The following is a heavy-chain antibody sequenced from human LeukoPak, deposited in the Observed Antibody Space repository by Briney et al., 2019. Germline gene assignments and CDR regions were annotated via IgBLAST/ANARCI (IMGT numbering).Heavy chain of an antibody. V-gene: IGHV3-30*18. CDR1: GFTFSSYG. Sequence: GGSLRLSCAASGFTFSSYGMHWVGQAPGKGLEGGAVISYDGSNKYYADYVKGRFTISRDNSKNTMYLQMNSLRAEDTAVYYCAKGGIQLRSPFDYWGQGTLVTVSS. D-gene: IGHD5-18*01. CDR3: AKGGIQLRSPFDY. J-gene: IGHJ4*02. CDR2: ISYDGSNK.